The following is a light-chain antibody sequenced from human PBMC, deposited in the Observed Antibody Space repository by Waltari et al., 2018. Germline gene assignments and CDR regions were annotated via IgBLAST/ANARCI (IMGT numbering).Light chain of an antibody. V-gene: IGLV2-14*03. CDR3: SSYTLTNPVV. Sequence: QSVVTQPASVSGSPGQSISISCTGTSNDIGANDYVSWYQKHPGRAPPLVIYYVSVRPSGVSIRFSGSKSGNTASLTISGLQAEDEALYYCSSYTLTNPVVFGGGTKLTVL. CDR1: SNDIGANDY. CDR2: YVS. J-gene: IGLJ2*01.